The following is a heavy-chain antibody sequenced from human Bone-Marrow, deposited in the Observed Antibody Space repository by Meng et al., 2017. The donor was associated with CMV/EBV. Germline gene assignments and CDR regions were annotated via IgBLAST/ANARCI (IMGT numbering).Heavy chain of an antibody. CDR3: ARVKKGMAMFDY. J-gene: IGHJ4*02. D-gene: IGHD6-13*01. CDR2: IYYSGST. Sequence: QLPLAGSGPGTGKPLEALSPTVTVSGGSISSSSYYWGWIRQPPGKGLEWIGSIYYSGSTYYNPSLKSRVTISVDTSKNQFSLKLSSVTAADTAVYYCARVKKGMAMFDYWGQGTLVTVSS. V-gene: IGHV4-39*07. CDR1: GGSISSSSYY.